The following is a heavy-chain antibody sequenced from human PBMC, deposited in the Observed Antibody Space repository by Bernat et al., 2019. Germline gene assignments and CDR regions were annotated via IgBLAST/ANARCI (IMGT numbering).Heavy chain of an antibody. J-gene: IGHJ5*02. CDR1: GFTFSSYA. CDR3: AKGPKGVGATIRWFDP. Sequence: EVQLLESGGGLVQPGGSLRLSCAASGFTFSSYAMSWVRQAPGKGLEWVSAISGSGGSTYYADSVKGRFTISRDNSKNTLYPQMNSLRAEDTAVYYCAKGPKGVGATIRWFDPWGQGTLVTVSS. D-gene: IGHD1-26*01. V-gene: IGHV3-23*01. CDR2: ISGSGGST.